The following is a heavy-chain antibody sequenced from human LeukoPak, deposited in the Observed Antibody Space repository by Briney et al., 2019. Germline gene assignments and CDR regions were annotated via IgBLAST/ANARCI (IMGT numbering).Heavy chain of an antibody. V-gene: IGHV3-33*01. J-gene: IGHJ4*02. CDR3: ARGGPHYDSNGHYPDFDY. Sequence: GGSLRLSCSSSGFPFNEYIMHWVRQTLDKGLEWVSLLWYDGSKTYSADSVKGRFTISRDNSKNSLYLQMSSLRAEDTAVYYCARGGPHYDSNGHYPDFDYWGQGTLVTVSS. D-gene: IGHD3-22*01. CDR2: LWYDGSKT. CDR1: GFPFNEYI.